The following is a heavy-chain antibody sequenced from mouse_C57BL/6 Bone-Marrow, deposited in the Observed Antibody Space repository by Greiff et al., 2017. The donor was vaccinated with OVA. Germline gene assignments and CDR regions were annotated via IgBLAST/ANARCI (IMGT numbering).Heavy chain of an antibody. CDR3: ARDGANWAAY. CDR1: GYSITSGYY. V-gene: IGHV3-6*01. J-gene: IGHJ3*01. Sequence: EVKLQESGPGLVKPSQSLSLTCSVTGYSITSGYYWNWIRQFPGNKLEWMGYISYDGSNNYNPSLKNRISITRDTSKNQFFLKLNSVTTEDTATYDCARDGANWAAYWGQGTLVTVSA. CDR2: ISYDGSN. D-gene: IGHD4-1*01.